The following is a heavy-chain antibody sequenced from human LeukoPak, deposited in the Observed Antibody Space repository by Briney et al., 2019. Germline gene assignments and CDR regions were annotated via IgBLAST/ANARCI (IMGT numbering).Heavy chain of an antibody. CDR1: GGTFSSYA. Sequence: ASVKVSCKASGGTFSSYAISWVRQAPGQGLKWMGGIIPIFGTANYAQRFQGRVTITADESTSTAYMELSSLRSEDTAVYYCARVVDTAMVVYFDYWGQGTLVTVSS. CDR3: ARVVDTAMVVYFDY. D-gene: IGHD5-18*01. CDR2: IIPIFGTA. J-gene: IGHJ4*02. V-gene: IGHV1-69*13.